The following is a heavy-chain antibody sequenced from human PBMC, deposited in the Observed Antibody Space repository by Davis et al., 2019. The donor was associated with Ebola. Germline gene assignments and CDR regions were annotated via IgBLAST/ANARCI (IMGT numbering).Heavy chain of an antibody. CDR1: GFTFSSYS. CDR2: ISSSSSYI. V-gene: IGHV3-21*05. J-gene: IGHJ6*02. Sequence: GGSLRLSCAASGFTFSSYSMNWVRQAPGKGLEWVSYISSSSSYIYYADSVKGRFTISKDNAKNSLYLQMNSLRAEDTAVYYCARDHIVVVPAAILGYYYYGMDVWGQGTTVTVSS. CDR3: ARDHIVVVPAAILGYYYYGMDV. D-gene: IGHD2-2*02.